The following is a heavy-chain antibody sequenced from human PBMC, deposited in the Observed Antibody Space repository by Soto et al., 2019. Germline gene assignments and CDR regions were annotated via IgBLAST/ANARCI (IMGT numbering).Heavy chain of an antibody. CDR2: IGTTGHP. J-gene: IGHJ5*01. D-gene: IGHD6-19*01. CDR3: ARGSSGWYADLDS. Sequence: EVQLVESGGGLMRPGGSLRLSCTASGFMFEKYDMHWVRQRAGKGLEWVAAIGTTGHPYYPGSAKGRFNISRENVKNSLFLQVNDLKAGDTAVYYCARGSSGWYADLDSWGHGTLVIVSA. V-gene: IGHV3-13*05. CDR1: GFMFEKYD.